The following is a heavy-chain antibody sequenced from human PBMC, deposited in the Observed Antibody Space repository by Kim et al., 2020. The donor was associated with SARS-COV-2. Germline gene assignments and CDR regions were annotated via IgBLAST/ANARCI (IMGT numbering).Heavy chain of an antibody. D-gene: IGHD5-12*01. Sequence: SETLSLTCTVSGGSISSYYWSWIRQPPGKGLEWIGYIYYSGSTNYNPSLKSRVTISVDTSKNQFSLKLSSVTAADTAVYYCIGGGYDHYYYGMDVWGQGTTVTVSS. CDR3: IGGGYDHYYYGMDV. CDR1: GGSISSYY. CDR2: IYYSGST. J-gene: IGHJ6*02. V-gene: IGHV4-59*01.